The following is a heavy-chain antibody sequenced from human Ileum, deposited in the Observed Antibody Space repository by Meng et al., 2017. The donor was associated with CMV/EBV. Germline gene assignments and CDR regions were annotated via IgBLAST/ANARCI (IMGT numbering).Heavy chain of an antibody. J-gene: IGHJ4*02. CDR2: ISGGTT. Sequence: GASLKISCSASGITLKTYAMRWVRQAPGNGLEWVSSISGGTTYYADSVKGRFTISRENSKNTLFLQMNSLRAEDTAVYYCAKNSETYYKDWGQGTVVTVSS. V-gene: IGHV3-23*01. CDR3: AKNSETYYKD. D-gene: IGHD3-10*01. CDR1: GITLKTYA.